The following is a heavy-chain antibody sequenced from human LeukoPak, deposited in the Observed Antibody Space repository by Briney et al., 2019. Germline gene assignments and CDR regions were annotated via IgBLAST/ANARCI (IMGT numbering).Heavy chain of an antibody. CDR2: ISGSGGNT. J-gene: IGHJ4*02. V-gene: IGHV3-23*01. CDR1: GFTFSSYA. D-gene: IGHD3-9*01. CDR3: AKQLRYFDWSDY. Sequence: GGSLRLSCAASGFTFSSYAMSWVRQAPGEGLEWVSAISGSGGNTYYADSVKGRFTISRDNSKNTLYLQMHSLRAEDTAVYYCAKQLRYFDWSDYWGQGTLVTVSS.